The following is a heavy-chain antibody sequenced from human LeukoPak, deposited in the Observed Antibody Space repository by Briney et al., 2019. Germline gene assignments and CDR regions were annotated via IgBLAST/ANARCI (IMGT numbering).Heavy chain of an antibody. V-gene: IGHV4-30-2*01. Sequence: SETLSLTCAVSGGSISSGGYSWSWIRQPPGKGLEWIGYIYHSGSTYYNPSLKSRVTISVDRSKNQFSLKLSSVTAADTAVYYCARGPCSGGSCYWVSEFDYWGQGTLVTVSS. CDR1: GGSISSGGYS. CDR3: ARGPCSGGSCYWVSEFDY. D-gene: IGHD2-15*01. J-gene: IGHJ4*02. CDR2: IYHSGST.